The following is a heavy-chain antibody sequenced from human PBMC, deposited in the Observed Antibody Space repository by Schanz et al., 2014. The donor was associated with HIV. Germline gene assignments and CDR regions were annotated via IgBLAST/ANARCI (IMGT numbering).Heavy chain of an antibody. Sequence: QVQLVQSGAEVKKPGASVKVSCKASGYTFNTYDINWVRQAPGQGLEWMGGMIPSFRLRTYAQKFQGRVTIAADESASTAYMELNSLRSDDTAVYYCAKSPIFGDVIFYGMDVWGQGTTVTVSS. D-gene: IGHD3-3*02. CDR3: AKSPIFGDVIFYGMDV. CDR2: MIPSFRLR. V-gene: IGHV1-69*01. J-gene: IGHJ6*02. CDR1: GYTFNTYD.